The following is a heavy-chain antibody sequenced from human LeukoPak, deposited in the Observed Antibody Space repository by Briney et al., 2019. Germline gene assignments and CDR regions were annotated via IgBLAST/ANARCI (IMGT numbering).Heavy chain of an antibody. D-gene: IGHD6-6*01. J-gene: IGHJ6*03. CDR2: IIPIFGTA. Sequence: GASVKVSCKASGGTFSSYAISWVRQAPGQGLEWMGGIIPIFGTANYAQKFQGRVTITADESTSTAYMELSSLRSEDTAVYYCASIAARPPNYSYYYMDVWGKGTTVTVSS. CDR1: GGTFSSYA. CDR3: ASIAARPPNYSYYYMDV. V-gene: IGHV1-69*13.